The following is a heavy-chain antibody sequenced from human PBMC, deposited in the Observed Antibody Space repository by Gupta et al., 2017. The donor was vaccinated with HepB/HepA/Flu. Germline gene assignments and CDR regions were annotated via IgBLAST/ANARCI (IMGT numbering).Heavy chain of an antibody. CDR2: IYYSGST. V-gene: IGHV4-59*01. Sequence: QEQLQESGPRLVKPSETLSLTCTVSGGSISSYYWSWIRQPPGKGLEWIGYIYYSGSTNYSPSLKSRVTISVDTSKNQFSLKLSSVTAADTAVYYCARDYTGTSVGDWYFDLWGRGTLVTVSS. CDR3: ARDYTGTSVGDWYFDL. D-gene: IGHD1-7*01. J-gene: IGHJ2*01. CDR1: GGSISSYY.